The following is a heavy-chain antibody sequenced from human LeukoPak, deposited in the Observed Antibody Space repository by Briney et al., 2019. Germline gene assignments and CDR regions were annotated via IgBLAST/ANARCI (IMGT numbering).Heavy chain of an antibody. D-gene: IGHD6-19*01. CDR3: ARGDKSSGWYSEPNVFDC. CDR1: GYTFTSYY. J-gene: IGHJ4*02. CDR2: INPSGGST. V-gene: IGHV1-46*01. Sequence: GASVKVSCKASGYTFTSYYMHWVRQAPGQGLEWMGIINPSGGSTSYAQKFQGRVTMTRDMSTSTVYMELRSLRSDDTAVYYCARGDKSSGWYSEPNVFDCWGQGTLVTVSS.